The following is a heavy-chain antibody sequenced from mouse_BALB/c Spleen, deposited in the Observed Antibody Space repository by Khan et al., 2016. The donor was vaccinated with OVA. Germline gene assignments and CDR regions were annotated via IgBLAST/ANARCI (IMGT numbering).Heavy chain of an antibody. CDR2: IFPNTGGT. CDR3: ARSGYGSFDY. D-gene: IGHD1-2*01. J-gene: IGHJ3*01. V-gene: IGHV1S29*02. Sequence: VQLQQSGPELVKPGASVKISCKASGYTFTDYNMDWVRQSQGESLEWIGYIFPNTGGTGYNQKFKTKATLTVDSSSSTAFMELRSLTSEDSAVYCCARSGYGSFDYWGQGTLVTVSA. CDR1: GYTFTDYN.